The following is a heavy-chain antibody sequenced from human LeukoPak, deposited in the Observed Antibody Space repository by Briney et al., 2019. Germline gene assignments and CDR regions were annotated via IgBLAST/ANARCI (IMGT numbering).Heavy chain of an antibody. V-gene: IGHV4-31*03. CDR2: IYYSGST. Sequence: SETLSLTCTVSGGSISGGAYYWSWIRQHPGKGLEWIGYIYYSGSTYYAPSLRSRVTISVDTSNNQFSLRLSSVTAADTAVYYCARGFGAPNYYYGMDVWGQGTTVTVSS. CDR1: GGSISGGAYY. CDR3: ARGFGAPNYYYGMDV. D-gene: IGHD3-10*01. J-gene: IGHJ6*02.